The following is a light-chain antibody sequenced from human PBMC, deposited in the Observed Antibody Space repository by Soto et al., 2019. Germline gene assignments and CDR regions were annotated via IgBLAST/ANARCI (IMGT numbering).Light chain of an antibody. V-gene: IGLV1-40*01. J-gene: IGLJ1*01. CDR2: DDN. Sequence: VLTQPPSVSGAPGQRVTISCTGSTSNIGAGYDLHWYQQLPGTAPKLLIYDDNNRPSGVPDRFSGSKSGTSASLAITGLQAEDEADYYCQSYDSSLSGYVFGTGTKVTVL. CDR3: QSYDSSLSGYV. CDR1: TSNIGAGYD.